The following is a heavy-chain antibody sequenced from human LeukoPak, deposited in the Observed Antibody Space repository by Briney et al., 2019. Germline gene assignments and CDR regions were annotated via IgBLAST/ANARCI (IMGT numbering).Heavy chain of an antibody. D-gene: IGHD4-17*01. Sequence: SETLSLTCTVSGGSVSSGSYYWSWIRQPPGTGLEWIGYIYYSGSTNYNPSLKSRVTISVDTSKNQFSLKLSSVTAADTAVYYCARARNYGAFDYWGQGTLVTVSS. CDR1: GGSVSSGSYY. CDR3: ARARNYGAFDY. CDR2: IYYSGST. J-gene: IGHJ4*02. V-gene: IGHV4-61*01.